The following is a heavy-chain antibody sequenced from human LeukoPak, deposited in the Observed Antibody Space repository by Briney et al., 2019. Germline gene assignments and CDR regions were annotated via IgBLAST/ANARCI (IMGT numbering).Heavy chain of an antibody. V-gene: IGHV4-59*08. CDR1: GGSLRPDY. CDR2: IHYTGTT. D-gene: IGHD1-26*01. CDR3: AKILPGGHFDH. J-gene: IGHJ4*02. Sequence: SETLSLTCTVSGGSLRPDYWTWIRQPPGKRLEWIESIHYTGTTDYNPSLKSRLTISVDTSRSRFSLKLSSVTAADTAVYYCAKILPGGHFDHWGQGALVTVSS.